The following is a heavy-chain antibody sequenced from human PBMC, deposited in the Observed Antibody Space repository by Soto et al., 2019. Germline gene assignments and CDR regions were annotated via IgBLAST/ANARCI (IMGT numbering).Heavy chain of an antibody. CDR2: IIPILGIA. CDR3: ARGYCSSTSCYRGPLDAFDI. J-gene: IGHJ3*02. CDR1: GGTFSSYT. Sequence: SVKVSCKASGGTFSSYTISWVRQAPGQGLEWMGRIIPILGIANYAQKFQGRVTITADKSTSTAYMELSSLRSEDTAVYYCARGYCSSTSCYRGPLDAFDIWGQGTMVTVSS. V-gene: IGHV1-69*02. D-gene: IGHD2-2*01.